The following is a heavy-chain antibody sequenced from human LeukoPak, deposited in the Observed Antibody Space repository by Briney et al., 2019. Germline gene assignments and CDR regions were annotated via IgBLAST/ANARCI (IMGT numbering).Heavy chain of an antibody. D-gene: IGHD2-2*01. V-gene: IGHV4-34*09. CDR2: IYYSGST. CDR3: ARGRAMFDY. CDR1: GGSFSGYY. Sequence: SETLSLTCAVYGGSFSGYYWSWVRQPPGKGLEWIGYIYYSGSTYYNPSLKSRVTISVDTSKNQFSLKLSSVTAADTAVYYCARGRAMFDYWGQGTLVTVSS. J-gene: IGHJ4*02.